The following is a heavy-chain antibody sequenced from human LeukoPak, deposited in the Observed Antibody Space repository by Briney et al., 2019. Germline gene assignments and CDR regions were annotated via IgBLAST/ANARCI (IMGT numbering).Heavy chain of an antibody. V-gene: IGHV3-23*01. Sequence: GGSLRLSCAASGFPFSAFGIHWVRQAPGKGLEWVSGISHSGSSIYYADSVKGRFTISRDNSKNTLYLQMDRLRVEDTAVYYCAMALDYWGQGTLVTVSS. J-gene: IGHJ4*02. CDR3: AMALDY. CDR1: GFPFSAFG. CDR2: ISHSGSSI.